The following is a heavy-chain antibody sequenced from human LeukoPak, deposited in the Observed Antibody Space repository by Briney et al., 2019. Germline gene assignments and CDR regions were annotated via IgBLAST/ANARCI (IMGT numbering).Heavy chain of an antibody. Sequence: GGSLRLSCAASGFTFSSYAMHWVRQAPGKGLEWVAVISYDGSNKYYADSVKGRFTISRDNSKNTLYLQMNSLRAEDTAVYYCARAGGEFHIDYWGQGTLVTVSS. CDR2: ISYDGSNK. J-gene: IGHJ4*02. V-gene: IGHV3-30-3*01. CDR3: ARAGGEFHIDY. D-gene: IGHD3-16*01. CDR1: GFTFSSYA.